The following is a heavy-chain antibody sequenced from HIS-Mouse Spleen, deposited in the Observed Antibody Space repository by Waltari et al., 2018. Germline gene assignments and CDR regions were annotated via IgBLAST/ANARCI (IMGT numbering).Heavy chain of an antibody. J-gene: IGHJ4*02. D-gene: IGHD3-3*01. CDR3: AREVTIFGVVIIQRYFDY. Sequence: QVQLVESGGGLVKPGGSLRLSCAASGFTFSDYYMSWIRQAPGKGLEWVSYISSSGSTIYYADSVKGRFTIARDNAKNSLYLQMNSLRAEDTAVYYCAREVTIFGVVIIQRYFDYWGQGTLVTVSS. CDR1: GFTFSDYY. CDR2: ISSSGSTI. V-gene: IGHV3-11*01.